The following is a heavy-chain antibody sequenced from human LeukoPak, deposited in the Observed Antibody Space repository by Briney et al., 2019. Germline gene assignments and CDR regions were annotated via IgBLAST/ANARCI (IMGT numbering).Heavy chain of an antibody. D-gene: IGHD1-14*01. CDR3: AREVGKGYFDY. J-gene: IGHJ4*02. CDR2: IYYSVST. V-gene: IGHV4-59*01. Sequence: PSETLSLTCTVSVGSISSYYWSWIRQPPGKGLEWIWYIYYSVSTNYNPSLKSRVTISVDTPKNQFSLKLSSVAAADPAVYYCAREVGKGYFDYWGQGTLVTVYS. CDR1: VGSISSYY.